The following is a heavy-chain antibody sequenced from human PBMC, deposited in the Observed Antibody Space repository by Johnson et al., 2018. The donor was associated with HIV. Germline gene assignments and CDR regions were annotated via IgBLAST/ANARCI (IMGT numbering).Heavy chain of an antibody. Sequence: VQLVESGGGLVKPGGSLRLSCAASGFTFSDYYMSWIRQAPGKGLEWVANIKQHGSEKYYVDSVKGRFTISRDNAKNSLFLQMNSLRAEDTAVYYCARAPEVWELRHPGTFDVWGQGTMVTVSS. V-gene: IGHV3-7*03. CDR2: IKQHGSEK. CDR1: GFTFSDYY. CDR3: ARAPEVWELRHPGTFDV. D-gene: IGHD3-3*01. J-gene: IGHJ3*01.